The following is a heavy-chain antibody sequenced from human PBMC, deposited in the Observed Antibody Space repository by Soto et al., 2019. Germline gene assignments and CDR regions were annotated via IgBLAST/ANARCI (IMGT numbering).Heavy chain of an antibody. D-gene: IGHD6-13*01. V-gene: IGHV4-34*01. Sequence: SETLSLTCAVYGGSFSGYYWSWIRQPPGKGLEWIGEINHSGSTNYNPSLKSRVTISVDTSKNQFSLKLSSVTAADTAVYYCARRIGIAAAGTGYYYYGMDVWGQGTTVTVSS. J-gene: IGHJ6*02. CDR1: GGSFSGYY. CDR3: ARRIGIAAAGTGYYYYGMDV. CDR2: INHSGST.